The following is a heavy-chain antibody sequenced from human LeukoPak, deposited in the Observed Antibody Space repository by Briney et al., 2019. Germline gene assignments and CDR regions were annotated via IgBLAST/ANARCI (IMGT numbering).Heavy chain of an antibody. J-gene: IGHJ5*02. CDR3: ARHSLSRGVDP. Sequence: PSETLSLTCTVSGGSISSGSYYWSWIRQPAGKGLEWIGRIYTSGSTNYNPSLKSRVTISVDTSKNQFSLKLSSVTAADTAVYYCARHSLSRGVDPWGQGTLVTVSS. D-gene: IGHD2/OR15-2a*01. CDR2: IYTSGST. CDR1: GGSISSGSYY. V-gene: IGHV4-61*02.